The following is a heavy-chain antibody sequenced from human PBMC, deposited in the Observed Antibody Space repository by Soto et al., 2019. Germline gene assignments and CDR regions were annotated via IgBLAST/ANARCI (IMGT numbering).Heavy chain of an antibody. V-gene: IGHV3-15*07. Sequence: EVQLVESGGGVVKPGGSLRLSCAASGFTFSNAWRNWVRQAPGKGLEWVGRIKSKTDGGTADYAAPVKGRFTISRDDSKNTLYLQMDSLITEDTAVYYCTTQNCSGGSCYSGYYYYGLDVWGQGNTVSVSS. CDR3: TTQNCSGGSCYSGYYYYGLDV. CDR2: IKSKTDGGTA. D-gene: IGHD2-15*01. CDR1: GFTFSNAW. J-gene: IGHJ6*02.